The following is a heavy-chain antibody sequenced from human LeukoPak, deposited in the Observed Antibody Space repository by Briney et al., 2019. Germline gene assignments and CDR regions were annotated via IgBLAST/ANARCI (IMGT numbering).Heavy chain of an antibody. D-gene: IGHD6-19*01. J-gene: IGHJ4*02. CDR1: GYTFTSYG. V-gene: IGHV1-18*01. CDR2: ISPYNGNT. CDR3: ARDRHEYSSGWYSVY. Sequence: ASVKVSCKASGYTFTSYGISWVRQAPGQGLEWMGWISPYNGNTDYAQKLQGRVTMATDTSTSTAYMELRSLRSDDTAVYYCARDRHEYSSGWYSVYWGQGTLVTVSS.